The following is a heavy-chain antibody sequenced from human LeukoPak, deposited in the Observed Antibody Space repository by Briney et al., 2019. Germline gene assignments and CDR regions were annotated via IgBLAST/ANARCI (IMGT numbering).Heavy chain of an antibody. D-gene: IGHD2-2*01. CDR2: IFYNEGT. V-gene: IGHV4-59*01. J-gene: IGHJ3*02. CDR3: VKSNSRYQPWTLDI. CDR1: SGSFRTYY. Sequence: SSETLSLTCTVSSGSFRTYYWSWIRQPPGKGLEWIGYIFYNEGTSYNPSLKSRVTISVDTSNNQLSLKVNSVTAADTAKYYCVKSNSRYQPWTLDIWGRGTMVTVSS.